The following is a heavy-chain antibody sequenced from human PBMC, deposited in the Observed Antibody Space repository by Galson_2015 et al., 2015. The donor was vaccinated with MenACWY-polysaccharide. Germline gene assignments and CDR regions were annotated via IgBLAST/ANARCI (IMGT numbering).Heavy chain of an antibody. V-gene: IGHV1-3*04. CDR1: GYTFTSSA. J-gene: IGHJ6*03. D-gene: IGHD2-15*01. CDR3: ARVQDIYYYMDV. CDR2: INTANGNT. Sequence: SVKVSCKASGYTFTSSAIHWVRQAPGQGLEWMGWINTANGNTKYPQKFQGRVTIIRDTSASTAYMELSSLRSEDTAVYYCARVQDIYYYMDVWGKGTTVTVSS.